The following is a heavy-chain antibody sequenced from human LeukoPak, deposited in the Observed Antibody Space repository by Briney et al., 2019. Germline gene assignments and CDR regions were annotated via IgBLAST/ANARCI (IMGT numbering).Heavy chain of an antibody. J-gene: IGHJ4*02. V-gene: IGHV1-69*06. Sequence: ASVKVSCKASGGTFSSYAISWVRQAPGQGLEWMGGIIPIFGTANYAQKFQGRVTITADKSTSTAYMELSSLRSEDTAVYYCASLNLDQKDFDYWGQGTLVTVSS. CDR1: GGTFSSYA. D-gene: IGHD2-2*01. CDR3: ASLNLDQKDFDY. CDR2: IIPIFGTA.